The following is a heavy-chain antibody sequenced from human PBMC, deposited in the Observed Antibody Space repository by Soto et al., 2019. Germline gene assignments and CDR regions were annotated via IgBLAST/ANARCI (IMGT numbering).Heavy chain of an antibody. CDR1: GFTFSSYA. D-gene: IGHD6-13*01. CDR3: AKDLGYGDYFDY. Sequence: EVQLLESGGGLVQPGGSLRLSCAASGFTFSSYAMSWVRQAPGKGLEWVSAISGSGGSTYYADSVKGRFTISRDNSKNTLYLQLNSLRAEDTAVYYCAKDLGYGDYFDYWGQGTLVTVSS. V-gene: IGHV3-23*01. CDR2: ISGSGGST. J-gene: IGHJ4*02.